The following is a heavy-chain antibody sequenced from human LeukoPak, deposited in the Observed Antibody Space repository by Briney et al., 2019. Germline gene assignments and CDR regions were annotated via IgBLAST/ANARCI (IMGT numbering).Heavy chain of an antibody. CDR2: INPADGDT. CDR1: GYSFTNYA. J-gene: IGHJ4*02. D-gene: IGHD5-18*01. CDR3: ARNGGGYSYGFDY. Sequence: ASVKVSCKASGYSFTNYAIHWMRQAPGQSLEWMGWINPADGDTKYSEKFQGRVTVSWDTSPSTAYMEMNRLTAEDTAVYYCARNGGGYSYGFDYWGQGTLVTVSS. V-gene: IGHV1-3*01.